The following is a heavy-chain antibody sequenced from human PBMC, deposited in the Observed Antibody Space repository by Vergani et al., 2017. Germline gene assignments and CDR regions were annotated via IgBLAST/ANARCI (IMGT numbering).Heavy chain of an antibody. CDR1: GGSISSYY. CDR3: ARTSSSSRFDY. Sequence: QVQLQESGPGLVKPSETLSLTCTVSGGSISSYYWSWIRQPAGQGLEWIGRIYTSGSTQYNPSLKSRVTMSVDTSKNQFSLKLGSVTAADTAVYYCARTSSSSRFDYWSQGTLVTVSS. D-gene: IGHD6-6*01. J-gene: IGHJ4*02. CDR2: IYTSGST. V-gene: IGHV4-4*07.